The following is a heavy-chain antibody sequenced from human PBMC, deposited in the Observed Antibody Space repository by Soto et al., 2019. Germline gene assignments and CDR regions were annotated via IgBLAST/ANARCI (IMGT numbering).Heavy chain of an antibody. CDR3: ARATPRSSHWSGGSCYRLLGYGMDV. V-gene: IGHV1-69*13. CDR2: IIPIFGTA. J-gene: IGHJ6*02. Sequence: SVKVSCKASGGTFSSYAISWVRQAPGQGLEWMGGIIPIFGTANYAQKFQGRVTITADESTSTAYMELSSLRSEDTAVYYCARATPRSSHWSGGSCYRLLGYGMDVWGQGTTVTVSS. CDR1: GGTFSSYA. D-gene: IGHD2-15*01.